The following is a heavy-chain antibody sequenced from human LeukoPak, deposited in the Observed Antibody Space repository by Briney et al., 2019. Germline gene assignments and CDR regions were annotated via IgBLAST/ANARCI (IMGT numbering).Heavy chain of an antibody. CDR2: ISYDGSNK. Sequence: GRSLRLSCAASGFTFSSYGMHWVRQAPGKGLEWVAVISYDGSNKYYADSVKGRFTISRDNSKNTLYLQMNSLRAEDTAVYYCARESSSSWLDYAFDIWGQGTMVTVSS. J-gene: IGHJ3*02. CDR1: GFTFSSYG. D-gene: IGHD6-13*01. CDR3: ARESSSSWLDYAFDI. V-gene: IGHV3-30*03.